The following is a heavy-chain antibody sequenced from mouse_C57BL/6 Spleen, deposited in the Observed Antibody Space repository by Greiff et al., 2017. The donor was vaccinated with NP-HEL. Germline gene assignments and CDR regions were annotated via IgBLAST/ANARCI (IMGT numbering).Heavy chain of an antibody. J-gene: IGHJ2*01. V-gene: IGHV5-4*01. CDR3: ARDHDGYYFDY. CDR2: ISDGGSYT. CDR1: GFTFSSYA. D-gene: IGHD2-3*01. Sequence: EVHLVESGGGLVKPGGSLKLSCAASGFTFSSYAMSWVRQTPEKRLEWVATISDGGSYTYYPDNVKGRFTISRDNAKNNLYLQMSHLKSEDTAMYYCARDHDGYYFDYWGQGTTLTVSS.